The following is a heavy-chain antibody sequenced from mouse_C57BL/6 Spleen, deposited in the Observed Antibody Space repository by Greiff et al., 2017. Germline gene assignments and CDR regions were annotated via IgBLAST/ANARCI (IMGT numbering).Heavy chain of an antibody. D-gene: IGHD1-1*01. CDR3: TTRAGSSSLYYAMDY. CDR1: GFNIKDDY. CDR2: IDPENGDT. J-gene: IGHJ4*01. Sequence: EVQLQQSGAELVRPGASVKLSCTASGFNIKDDYMHWVKQRPEQGLAWIGWIDPENGDTEYASKFQGKATITADTSSNTAYLQLSSLTSEDTAVYYCTTRAGSSSLYYAMDYWGQGTSVTVSS. V-gene: IGHV14-4*01.